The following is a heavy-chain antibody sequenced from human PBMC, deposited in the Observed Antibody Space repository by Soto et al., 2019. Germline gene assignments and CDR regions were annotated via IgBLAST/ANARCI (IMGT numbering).Heavy chain of an antibody. D-gene: IGHD3-10*01. CDR3: ARASGPFDM. CDR2: IWFDGSNK. V-gene: IGHV3-33*01. CDR1: GFSFSTYG. J-gene: IGHJ3*02. Sequence: QVHLVESGGGVVQPGRSLRLSCAASGFSFSTYGMHWVRQAPGRGLAWVAVIWFDGSNKFYADSVKGRFTISRDNSQNMLYLQMNSLRVDDTALYSCARASGPFDMWGQGTMVTVSP.